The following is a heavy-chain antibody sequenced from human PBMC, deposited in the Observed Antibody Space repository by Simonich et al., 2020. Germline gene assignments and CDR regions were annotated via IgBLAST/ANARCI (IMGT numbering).Heavy chain of an antibody. Sequence: QVQLVQSGAEVKKPGASVKVSCKASGYTFTGYYMHRVREAPGKGLEWMGWINPNSGGTNYAQKFQGRATMTRDTSISTSYMELSRLRSDDTAVYYCARDRVDSGSYYYFDYWGQGTLVTVSS. D-gene: IGHD1-26*01. CDR3: ARDRVDSGSYYYFDY. J-gene: IGHJ4*02. V-gene: IGHV1-2*02. CDR2: INPNSGGT. CDR1: GYTFTGYY.